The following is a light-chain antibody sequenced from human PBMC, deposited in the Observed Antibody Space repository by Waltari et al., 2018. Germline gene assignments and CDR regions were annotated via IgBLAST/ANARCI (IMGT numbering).Light chain of an antibody. CDR2: GET. CDR1: QSVSNSNY. Sequence: IVLTQSPCTLSLSPGEIATLSCRTSQSVSNSNYLAWYQQKPGQAPRLLIYGETNTATGVPGRFTASGSGTDFTLTIYRLEPEDFAIYYCQQYGASPNIAFGQGTRLEIK. CDR3: QQYGASPNIA. V-gene: IGKV3-20*01. J-gene: IGKJ5*01.